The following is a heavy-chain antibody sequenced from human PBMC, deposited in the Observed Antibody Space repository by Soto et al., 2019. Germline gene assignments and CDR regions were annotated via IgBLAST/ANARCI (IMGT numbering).Heavy chain of an antibody. V-gene: IGHV3-7*03. CDR1: GFTFSSYW. J-gene: IGHJ4*02. Sequence: GGSLRLSCAASGFTFSSYWMSWVRQAPGKGLEWVANIKQDGSEKYYVDSVKGRFTISRDNAKNSLYLQMNSLRAEDTAVYYCARNKRFLEWLPVYWGQGTLVTVS. CDR2: IKQDGSEK. D-gene: IGHD3-3*01. CDR3: ARNKRFLEWLPVY.